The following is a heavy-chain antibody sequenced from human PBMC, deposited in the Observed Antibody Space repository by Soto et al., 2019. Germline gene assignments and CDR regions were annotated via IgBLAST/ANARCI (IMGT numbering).Heavy chain of an antibody. CDR2: ILSDGSKQ. V-gene: IGHV3-30-3*01. D-gene: IGHD6-19*01. J-gene: IGHJ3*02. CDR3: VRTIAVAGTDAFDM. CDR1: RFTFSYYA. Sequence: GGSLRLSCAASRFTFSYYAMHWIRQAPGKGLEWMAVILSDGSKQYYAESVKGRFTISRDNSKSTLYLQMNSLRVEDTAVYYCVRTIAVAGTDAFDMWGQGTTVTVSS.